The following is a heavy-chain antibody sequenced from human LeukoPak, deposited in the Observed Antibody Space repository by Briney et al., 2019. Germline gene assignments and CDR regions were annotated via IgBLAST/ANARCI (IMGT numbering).Heavy chain of an antibody. CDR2: INHSGST. Sequence: PSETLSLTCAVYGGSFSGYYWSWIRQPPGKGLDWIGEINHSGSTNYNPSLKSRVTISVDTSKNQFSLKLSSVTAADTAVYYCARIGSRGGGDYYYYGMDVWGQGTTVTVSS. CDR1: GGSFSGYY. D-gene: IGHD3-10*01. J-gene: IGHJ6*02. CDR3: ARIGSRGGGDYYYYGMDV. V-gene: IGHV4-34*01.